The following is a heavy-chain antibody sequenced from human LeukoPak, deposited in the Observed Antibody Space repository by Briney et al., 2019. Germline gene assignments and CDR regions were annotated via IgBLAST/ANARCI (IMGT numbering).Heavy chain of an antibody. CDR1: GFTFSNYG. D-gene: IGHD4-17*01. V-gene: IGHV3-30*02. Sequence: GGSLRLSCAASGFTFSNYGMHWVRQAPGKGLEWVAFIRYDENKRHYADSVKGRFTISRDNSKNTLYLQMNSLRAEDTAVYYCASSPRAVTTYFDYWGQGTLVTVSS. CDR3: ASSPRAVTTYFDY. J-gene: IGHJ4*02. CDR2: IRYDENKR.